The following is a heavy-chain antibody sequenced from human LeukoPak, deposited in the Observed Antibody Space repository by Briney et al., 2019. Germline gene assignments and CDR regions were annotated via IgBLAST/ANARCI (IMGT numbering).Heavy chain of an antibody. CDR3: ARNGPRIVVVPAVGYYYMDV. J-gene: IGHJ6*03. Sequence: SETLSLTCSVSGDSIIGYYWGWIRQPPGKGLEWIGNIYYTGNTYYNSSLKSRVTISLDTSKNQFSLKVISMTAADTAVYYCARNGPRIVVVPAVGYYYMDVWGKGTTVTVSS. CDR1: GDSIIGYY. D-gene: IGHD2-2*01. V-gene: IGHV4-39*07. CDR2: IYYTGNT.